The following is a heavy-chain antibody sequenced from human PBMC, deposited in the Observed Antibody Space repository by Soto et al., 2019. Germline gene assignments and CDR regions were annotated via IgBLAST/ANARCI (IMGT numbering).Heavy chain of an antibody. D-gene: IGHD3-9*01. CDR3: AVGRLRYFDWLDY. V-gene: IGHV1-3*01. CDR2: INXXNXNX. Sequence: ASVKVSCKASGYTFTSYAMHWVRQAPGQRLEWXGXINXXNXNXXXSXXXXGRVTITRDTSASTAYMELSSLRSEDTAVYYCAVGRLRYFDWLDYWGQGTLVTVSS. J-gene: IGHJ4*02. CDR1: GYTFTSYA.